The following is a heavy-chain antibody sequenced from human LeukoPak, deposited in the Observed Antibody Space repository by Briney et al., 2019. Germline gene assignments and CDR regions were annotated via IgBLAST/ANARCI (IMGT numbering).Heavy chain of an antibody. V-gene: IGHV3-30*03. J-gene: IGHJ6*03. CDR1: GFTFSSYG. CDR3: ARAYSETYGLGYYYMDV. Sequence: GGSLRLSCAASGFTFSSYGMHWVRQAPGKGLEWVAVISYDGSNKYYADSVKGRFTISRDNARKSLYLQMNSLRAEDTAVYYCARAYSETYGLGYYYMDVWGKGTTVTISS. CDR2: ISYDGSNK. D-gene: IGHD1-26*01.